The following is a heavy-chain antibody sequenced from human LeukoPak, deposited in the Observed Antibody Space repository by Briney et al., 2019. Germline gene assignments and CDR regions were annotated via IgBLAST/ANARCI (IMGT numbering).Heavy chain of an antibody. V-gene: IGHV4-59*01. D-gene: IGHD6-13*01. CDR1: GGSISSYY. CDR3: ARHGSPINWFDP. Sequence: SETLSLTCTVSGGSISSYYWSWIRQPPGKGLEWIGYIYYSGSTNYNPSLKSRATISVDTSKNQFSLKLSSVTAADTAVYYCARHGSPINWFDPWGQGTLVTVSS. J-gene: IGHJ5*02. CDR2: IYYSGST.